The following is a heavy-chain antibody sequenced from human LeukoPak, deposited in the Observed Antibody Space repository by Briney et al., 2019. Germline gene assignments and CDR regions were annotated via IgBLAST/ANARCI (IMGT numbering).Heavy chain of an antibody. CDR2: IWYDGSNK. J-gene: IGHJ4*02. CDR3: ARDAEAGTFGGVIVSAPFDY. Sequence: GGSLRLSCAASGFTFSSYGMHWVRQAPGKGLEWVAVIWYDGSNKYYADSVKGRFTISRDNSKNTLYVQMNSLRAEDTAVYYCARDAEAGTFGGVIVSAPFDYWGQGTLVTVSS. V-gene: IGHV3-33*08. CDR1: GFTFSSYG. D-gene: IGHD3-16*02.